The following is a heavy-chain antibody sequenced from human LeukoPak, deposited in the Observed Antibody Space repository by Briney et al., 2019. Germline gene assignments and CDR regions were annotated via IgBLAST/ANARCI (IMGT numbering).Heavy chain of an antibody. CDR1: GFNFNAYA. Sequence: PGGSLRLSCAASGFNFNAYAMHWVRQAPGKGLEWVADINCGGSNEHYADSVRGRFSISRDNSKNTLYLQMNSLRAEDTAVYYCAKDFCGIAANTMGEDYWGQGTLVTVSS. CDR3: AKDFCGIAANTMGEDY. CDR2: INCGGSNE. J-gene: IGHJ4*02. D-gene: IGHD6-6*01. V-gene: IGHV3-30*02.